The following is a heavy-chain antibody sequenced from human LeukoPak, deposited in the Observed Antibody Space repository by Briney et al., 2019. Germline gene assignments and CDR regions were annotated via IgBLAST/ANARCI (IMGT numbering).Heavy chain of an antibody. Sequence: SETLSLTCAVYGGSFSGYYWSWIRQPAGKGLEWIGRIYTSGSTHYNPSLKSRVTMSVDTSKNQFSLKLNSVTAADTAVYYCARDLGFPDAFDVWGQGTMVTVSS. D-gene: IGHD3-10*01. V-gene: IGHV4-4*07. CDR1: GGSFSGYY. CDR2: IYTSGST. CDR3: ARDLGFPDAFDV. J-gene: IGHJ3*01.